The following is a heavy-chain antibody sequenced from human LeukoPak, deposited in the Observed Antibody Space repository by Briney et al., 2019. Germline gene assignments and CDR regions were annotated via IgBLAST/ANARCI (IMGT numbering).Heavy chain of an antibody. V-gene: IGHV3-74*01. CDR3: ARVLPNDFWSGYPSNYFDY. J-gene: IGHJ4*02. CDR2: INSDGSST. Sequence: PGGSLRLSCAASGFTFSSYWMHWVRQAPGKGLVWVSRINSDGSSTSYADSVKGRFTISRDNAKNTLYLQMDSLRAEDTAVYYCARVLPNDFWSGYPSNYFDYWGQGTLVTVSS. CDR1: GFTFSSYW. D-gene: IGHD3-3*01.